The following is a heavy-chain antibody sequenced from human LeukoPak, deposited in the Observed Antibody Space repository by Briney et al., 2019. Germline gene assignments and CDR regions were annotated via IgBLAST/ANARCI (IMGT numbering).Heavy chain of an antibody. CDR1: GFTFDDYA. J-gene: IGHJ6*04. D-gene: IGHD5-18*01. CDR3: AKDVRREEDTAKGGIDV. Sequence: PGRSLRLSCAASGFTFDDYAMHWVRQAPGKGLEWVSGISWNSGSIDYADSVKGRFTISRDNAKNSLYLQMSSLRAEDMALYYCAKDVRREEDTAKGGIDVWGKGTTVTVSS. V-gene: IGHV3-9*03. CDR2: ISWNSGSI.